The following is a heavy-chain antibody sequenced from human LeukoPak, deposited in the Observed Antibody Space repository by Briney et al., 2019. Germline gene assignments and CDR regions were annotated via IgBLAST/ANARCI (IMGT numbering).Heavy chain of an antibody. CDR3: ARANYYGSGGSPFDY. CDR2: ISRSGGNT. D-gene: IGHD3-10*01. CDR1: GFTFSSYS. J-gene: IGHJ4*02. Sequence: GGSLRLSCAASGFTFSSYSMSWVRQAPGKGLECVSIISRSGGNTNYADSVKGRFTISRDNSKNTFYLQMNSLRAEDTAVYYCARANYYGSGGSPFDYWGQGTLVTVSS. V-gene: IGHV3-23*01.